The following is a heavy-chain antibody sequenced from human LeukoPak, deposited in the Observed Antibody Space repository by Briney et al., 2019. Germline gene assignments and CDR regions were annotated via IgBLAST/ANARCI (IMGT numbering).Heavy chain of an antibody. V-gene: IGHV4-59*01. D-gene: IGHD3-22*01. CDR3: ARTGSSGTFDY. CDR1: GGSFSGYY. J-gene: IGHJ4*02. Sequence: SETLSLTCAVYGGSFSGYYWSWIRQPPGKGLEWIGYIYYSGSTNYNPSLKSRVTISVDTSKNQFSLKLSSVTAADTAVYYCARTGSSGTFDYWGQGTLVTVSS. CDR2: IYYSGST.